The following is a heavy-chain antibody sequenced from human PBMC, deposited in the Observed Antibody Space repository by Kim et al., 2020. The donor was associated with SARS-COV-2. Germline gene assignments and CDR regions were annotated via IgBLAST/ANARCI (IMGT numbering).Heavy chain of an antibody. J-gene: IGHJ4*02. D-gene: IGHD6-13*01. CDR3: ARRGVWYSSSTDVY. V-gene: IGHV4-4*07. Sequence: NPSLMSRVTMSVDTSTNQFSLKLSSVTAADTAVYYCARRGVWYSSSTDVYWGQGTLVTVSS.